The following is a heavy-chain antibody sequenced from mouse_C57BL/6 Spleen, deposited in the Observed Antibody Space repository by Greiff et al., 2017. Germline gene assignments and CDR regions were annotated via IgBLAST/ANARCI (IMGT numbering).Heavy chain of an antibody. J-gene: IGHJ4*01. CDR2: INPNNGGT. CDR1: GYTFTDYN. CDR3: ASYGYAMDY. D-gene: IGHD1-1*02. Sequence: SGPELVKPGASVKMSCKASGYTFTDYNMHWVKQSHGKSLEWIGYINPNNGGTSYNQKFKGKATLTVNKSSSTAYMELRSLTSEDSAVYYCASYGYAMDYWGQGTSVTVSS. V-gene: IGHV1-22*01.